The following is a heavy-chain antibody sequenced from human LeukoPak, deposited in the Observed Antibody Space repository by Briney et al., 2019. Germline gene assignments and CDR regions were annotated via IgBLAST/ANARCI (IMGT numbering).Heavy chain of an antibody. Sequence: GGSLRLSCAASGFTFSSYGMHWVRQAPGKGLEWVAVISYDGSNKYYADSVKGRFTISRDNSKNTLYLQMNSLRAVDTAVYYCAKDSGSYLYYFDYWGQGTLVTVSS. CDR3: AKDSGSYLYYFDY. CDR2: ISYDGSNK. D-gene: IGHD1-26*01. J-gene: IGHJ4*02. V-gene: IGHV3-30*18. CDR1: GFTFSSYG.